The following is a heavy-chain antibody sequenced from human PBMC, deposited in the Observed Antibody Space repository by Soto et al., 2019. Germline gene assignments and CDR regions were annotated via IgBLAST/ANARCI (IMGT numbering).Heavy chain of an antibody. Sequence: SVKVSCKASGGTFSSYAISWVRQAPGQGLEWMGGIIPICGTANYAQKFQGRVTMTRDESTSTAYMELSSLRSDDTAVYYCARNTIIAAVGTLGAFDIWGQGTMVTVSS. CDR3: ARNTIIAAVGTLGAFDI. D-gene: IGHD6-13*01. CDR1: GGTFSSYA. V-gene: IGHV1-69*05. J-gene: IGHJ3*02. CDR2: IIPICGTA.